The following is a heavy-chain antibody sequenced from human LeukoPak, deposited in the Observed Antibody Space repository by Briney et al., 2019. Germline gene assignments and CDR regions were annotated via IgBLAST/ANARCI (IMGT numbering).Heavy chain of an antibody. CDR1: GFTFSSYG. CDR2: ISSNGGST. CDR3: ARDYKVEWLRSNNWFDP. V-gene: IGHV3-64*01. D-gene: IGHD5-12*01. Sequence: GRSLRLSCAASGFTFSSYGMHWVRQAPGKGLEYVSAISSNGGSTYYANSVKGRFTISRDNSKNTLYLQMGSLRAEDMAVYYCARDYKVEWLRSNNWFDPWGQGTLVTVSS. J-gene: IGHJ5*02.